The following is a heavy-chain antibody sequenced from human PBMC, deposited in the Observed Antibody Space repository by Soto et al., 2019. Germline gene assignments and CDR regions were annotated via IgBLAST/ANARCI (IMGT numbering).Heavy chain of an antibody. CDR2: ISAYNGNT. CDR3: ARELVPGSGSSLFFDY. J-gene: IGHJ4*02. V-gene: IGHV1-18*01. CDR1: GYTFTSYT. D-gene: IGHD3-10*01. Sequence: GASVKVSCKASGYTFTSYTISWVRQAPGQGLEWMGWISAYNGNTNYAQKLQGRVTMTTDTSTSTAFMELRSLRSDDTAVYYCARELVPGSGSSLFFDYWGQGTLVTVSS.